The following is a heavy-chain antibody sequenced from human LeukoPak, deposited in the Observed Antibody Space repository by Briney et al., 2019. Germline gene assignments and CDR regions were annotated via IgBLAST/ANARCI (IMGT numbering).Heavy chain of an antibody. J-gene: IGHJ4*02. CDR3: AKGTHSGTMKPPFDY. V-gene: IGHV3-9*01. Sequence: GGSLRLSCAVSGFTFDDYAMHWVRQAPGKGLEWVSGITWNSGSIGYADSVKGRFTISRDNAKNSLYLQMNSLRAEDTALYYCAKGTHSGTMKPPFDYWGQGTLVTVSS. D-gene: IGHD2-2*01. CDR2: ITWNSGSI. CDR1: GFTFDDYA.